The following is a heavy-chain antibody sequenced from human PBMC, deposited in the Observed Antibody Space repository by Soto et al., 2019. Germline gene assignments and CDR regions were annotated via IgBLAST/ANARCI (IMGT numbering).Heavy chain of an antibody. J-gene: IGHJ3*02. D-gene: IGHD6-6*01. CDR1: GFTFSSSW. CDR2: IKEDGSEK. CDR3: ARRAFGSSRSFDI. Sequence: GGSLRLSCAASGFTFSSSWMSWVRQAPGKGLEWVANIKEDGSEKDYVKGRFTISRDNSKNTLYLQMNSLRAEDTALYYCARRAFGSSRSFDIWGQGTMVTVSS. V-gene: IGHV3-7*03.